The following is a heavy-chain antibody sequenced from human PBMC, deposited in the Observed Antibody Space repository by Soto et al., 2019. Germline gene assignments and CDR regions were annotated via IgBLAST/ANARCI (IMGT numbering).Heavy chain of an antibody. CDR1: GGSFSGYY. D-gene: IGHD6-19*01. V-gene: IGHV4-34*01. Sequence: SETLSLTCAVYGGSFSGYYWSWIRQPPGKGLEWIGEINHSGSTNYNPSLKSRVTISVDTSMNQFSLKLSSVTAADTAVYYCARGGIAVAGEWFDPWGQGTLVTVSS. CDR2: INHSGST. J-gene: IGHJ5*02. CDR3: ARGGIAVAGEWFDP.